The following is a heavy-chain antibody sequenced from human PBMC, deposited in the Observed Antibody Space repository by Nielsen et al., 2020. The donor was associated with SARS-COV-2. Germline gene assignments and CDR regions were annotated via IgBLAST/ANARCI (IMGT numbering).Heavy chain of an antibody. CDR2: IYYSGST. CDR3: ARVSMSSGPFVP. CDR1: GGSISSGGYY. J-gene: IGHJ5*02. D-gene: IGHD6-19*01. Sequence: SDTLSLTCTVSGGSISSGGYYWSWIRQHPGKGLAWIGYIYYSGSTYYNPSLKSRVTISVDTSKNQFSLKLSSVTAADTAVYYCARVSMSSGPFVPWGQGTLVTVSS. V-gene: IGHV4-31*03.